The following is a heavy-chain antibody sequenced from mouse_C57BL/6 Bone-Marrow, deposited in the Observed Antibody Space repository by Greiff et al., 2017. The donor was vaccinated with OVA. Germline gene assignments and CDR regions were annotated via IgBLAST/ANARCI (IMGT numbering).Heavy chain of an antibody. CDR1: GYTFTDYY. Sequence: EVQLQQSGPELVKPGASVKISCKASGYTFTDYYMNWVKQSHGKSLEWIGDINPNNGGTSYNQKFKGKATLTVDKSSSTAYMELRSLTSEDSAVDYCEGGTGWYFDVWGTGTTVTVSS. D-gene: IGHD4-1*01. CDR3: EGGTGWYFDV. CDR2: INPNNGGT. J-gene: IGHJ1*03. V-gene: IGHV1-26*01.